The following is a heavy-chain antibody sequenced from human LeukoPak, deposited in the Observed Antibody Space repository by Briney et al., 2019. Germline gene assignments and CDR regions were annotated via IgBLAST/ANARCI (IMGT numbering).Heavy chain of an antibody. Sequence: GGSLRLSCAGSGFTFSNYWVTWVRQAPGKGLEWVANIKQDGSEKYYVDYLKGRFTISRDNAKNSLYLQMNSLRAEDTAVYYCARYNFLYRFGASDIWGQGTMVTVSS. V-gene: IGHV3-7*01. CDR3: ARYNFLYRFGASDI. CDR1: GFTFSNYW. D-gene: IGHD3-16*02. J-gene: IGHJ3*02. CDR2: IKQDGSEK.